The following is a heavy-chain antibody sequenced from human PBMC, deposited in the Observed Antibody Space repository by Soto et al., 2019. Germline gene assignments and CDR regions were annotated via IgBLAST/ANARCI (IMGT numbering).Heavy chain of an antibody. V-gene: IGHV3-11*06. D-gene: IGHD3-16*01. CDR3: ARDRQGAYYYYYGMDV. J-gene: IGHJ6*02. CDR2: ISSSSSYT. Sequence: GGSLRLSCAASGFTFSDYYISWIRQAPGKGLEWVSYISSSSSYTNYADSVKGRFTISRDNAKNSLYLQMNSLRAEDTAVYYCARDRQGAYYYYYGMDVWGQGTTVTVSS. CDR1: GFTFSDYY.